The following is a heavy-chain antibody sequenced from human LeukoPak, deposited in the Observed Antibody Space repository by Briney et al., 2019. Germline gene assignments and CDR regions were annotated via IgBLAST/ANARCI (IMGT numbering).Heavy chain of an antibody. CDR1: GFTFSDYY. D-gene: IGHD5-18*01. V-gene: IGHV3-11*01. CDR3: ARVEYIYGYGS. CDR2: ISSSGSTI. J-gene: IGHJ5*02. Sequence: GGSLRLSCAASGFTFSDYYMSWIRQAPGKGLEWVSYISSSGSTICYADSVKGRFTIPRDNGKNSLSLQMNSLRAEDTAVYYCARVEYIYGYGSWGQGTLVTVSS.